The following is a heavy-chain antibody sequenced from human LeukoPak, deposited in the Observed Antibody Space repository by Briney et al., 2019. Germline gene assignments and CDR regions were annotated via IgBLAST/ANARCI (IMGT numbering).Heavy chain of an antibody. D-gene: IGHD6-13*01. Sequence: GGSLRLSCSASGLTLSGYWMHWVRQIPGKGLVWVSRIDSDGSGTSYADSVKGRFTISRDNAKNSLYLQMNSLRAEDTAVYYCARERSAAGTPFEDYWGQGTLVTVSS. J-gene: IGHJ4*02. CDR1: GLTLSGYW. V-gene: IGHV3-74*01. CDR2: IDSDGSGT. CDR3: ARERSAAGTPFEDY.